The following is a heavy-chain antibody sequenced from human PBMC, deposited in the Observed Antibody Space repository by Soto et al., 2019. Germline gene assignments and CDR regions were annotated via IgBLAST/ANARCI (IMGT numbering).Heavy chain of an antibody. Sequence: MQLVQSGPEVKKHGTSVKVSCKASTFTFTSSAVQWVRQARGPRLAWIGWIVVGSGNTKYAQNFQEIVTITRDMSSGTAYLELSSLRSEATAVYYCATHREGATYYFDYWGQGTLLTVAS. CDR3: ATHREGATYYFDY. V-gene: IGHV1-58*01. CDR2: IVVGSGNT. J-gene: IGHJ4*02. CDR1: TFTFTSSA. D-gene: IGHD1-26*01.